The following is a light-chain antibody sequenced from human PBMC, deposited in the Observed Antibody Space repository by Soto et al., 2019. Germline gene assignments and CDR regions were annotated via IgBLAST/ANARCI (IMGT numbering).Light chain of an antibody. CDR1: QSVSSN. Sequence: EIVMTQSPATLSVSPGERATLSCRASQSVSSNLDWYQQKPGQAPRLLIYGASTRATGIPARFSGSGSGTEFTLTISSLQSEDFAVYDCQQYNNWPPRAWTFGQGTKVEIK. CDR2: GAS. CDR3: QQYNNWPPRAWT. J-gene: IGKJ1*01. V-gene: IGKV3-15*01.